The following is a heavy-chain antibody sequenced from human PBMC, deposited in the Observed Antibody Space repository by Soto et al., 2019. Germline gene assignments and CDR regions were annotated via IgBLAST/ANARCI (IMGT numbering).Heavy chain of an antibody. Sequence: ESGGGVVQPGRSLRLSCIASGFTFSTHGMHWVRQAPGKGLEWVAVISNDGSDKKYADSVKARFSISRDNSKNTLYVQMSNLRPEDTAVYYCAKVSSDIVIVTGAVYYYYMDVWGKGTTVTVSS. CDR2: ISNDGSDK. CDR1: GFTFSTHG. D-gene: IGHD2-2*01. CDR3: AKVSSDIVIVTGAVYYYYMDV. V-gene: IGHV3-30*18. J-gene: IGHJ6*03.